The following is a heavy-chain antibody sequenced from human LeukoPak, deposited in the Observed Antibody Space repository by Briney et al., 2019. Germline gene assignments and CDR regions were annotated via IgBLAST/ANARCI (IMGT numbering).Heavy chain of an antibody. D-gene: IGHD3-22*01. V-gene: IGHV4-34*01. CDR3: ARGAGSGYYRACLDY. CDR2: INHSGST. J-gene: IGHJ4*02. CDR1: GGSFSGYY. Sequence: SETLSLTCAVYGGSFSGYYWSWIRQPPGKGLDWIGEINHSGSTNYNPSLKSRVTISVDTSKNQFSLKLSSVTAADTAVYYCARGAGSGYYRACLDYWGQGTLVTVSS.